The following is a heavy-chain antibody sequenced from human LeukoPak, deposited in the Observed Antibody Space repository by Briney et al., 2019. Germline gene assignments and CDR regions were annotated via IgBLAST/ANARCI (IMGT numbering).Heavy chain of an antibody. J-gene: IGHJ4*02. Sequence: KTGGSLRLSCAASGFTFSDYYMSWIRQAPGKGLEWVSYTSSCGSTIYYADSVKGRFTISRDNAKNSLYLQMNSLRAEDTAVYYCARDLYYYGSGSYLVYWGQGTLVTVPS. D-gene: IGHD3-10*01. CDR2: TSSCGSTI. CDR1: GFTFSDYY. CDR3: ARDLYYYGSGSYLVY. V-gene: IGHV3-11*04.